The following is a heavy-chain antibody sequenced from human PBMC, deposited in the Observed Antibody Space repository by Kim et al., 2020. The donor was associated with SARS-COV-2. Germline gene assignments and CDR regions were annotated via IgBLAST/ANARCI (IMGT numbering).Heavy chain of an antibody. V-gene: IGHV4-39*01. Sequence: YYNQSLKSRVTISVDTSKNQFSLKRSSVTAADTAVYYCARPPGYYGMDVWGQGTTVTVSS. CDR3: ARPPGYYGMDV. J-gene: IGHJ6*02.